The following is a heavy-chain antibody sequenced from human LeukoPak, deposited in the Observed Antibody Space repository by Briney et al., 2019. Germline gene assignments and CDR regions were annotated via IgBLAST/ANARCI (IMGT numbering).Heavy chain of an antibody. CDR1: GFTFSGSG. V-gene: IGHV3-73*01. CDR2: IRSKPNNYAT. Sequence: PGGSLRLSCAASGFTFSGSGMHWVRQASGKGLQWVGHIRSKPNNYATAYAASVKGRFTISRDNSKNTLYLQMNSLRAEDTVVYYCAGVADYGDYYFDYWGQGTLVTVSS. D-gene: IGHD4-17*01. CDR3: AGVADYGDYYFDY. J-gene: IGHJ4*02.